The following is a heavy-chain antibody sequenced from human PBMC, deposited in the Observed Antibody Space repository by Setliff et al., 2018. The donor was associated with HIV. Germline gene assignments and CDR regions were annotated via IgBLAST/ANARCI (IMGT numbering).Heavy chain of an antibody. J-gene: IGHJ5*02. D-gene: IGHD3-10*01. CDR1: GDSFSTGFHY. CDR2: IYHDGST. Sequence: SETLSLTCTVSGDSFSTGFHYWVWIRQPPGKGLEWVGSIYHDGSTYYNPSPKSRVTISADTSKNHFSLRLNSATAADTAVYYCARRDLTSAPTWGQGTLVTVSS. V-gene: IGHV4-39*02. CDR3: ARRDLTSAPT.